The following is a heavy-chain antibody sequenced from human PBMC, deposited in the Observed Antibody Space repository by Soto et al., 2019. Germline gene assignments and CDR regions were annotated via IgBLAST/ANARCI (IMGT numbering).Heavy chain of an antibody. D-gene: IGHD6-19*01. V-gene: IGHV5-51*01. CDR3: ARHRHSSGLAWRVRYYYYGMDV. Sequence: GESLKISCKGSGYSFTSYWIGWVRQMPGKGLEWMGIIYPGDSDTRYSPSFQGQVTISADKSISTAYLQWSSLKASDTAMYYCARHRHSSGLAWRVRYYYYGMDVWGQGTTVTVSS. J-gene: IGHJ6*02. CDR2: IYPGDSDT. CDR1: GYSFTSYW.